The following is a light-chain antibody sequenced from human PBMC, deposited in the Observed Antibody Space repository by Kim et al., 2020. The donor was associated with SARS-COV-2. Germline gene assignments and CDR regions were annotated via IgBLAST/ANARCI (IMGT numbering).Light chain of an antibody. J-gene: IGKJ3*01. V-gene: IGKV1-33*01. Sequence: GDRVIITCQASHYITNYLNWFHQKPGRAPRLLIYGASDVDTGVPARFSGSSSGTLFNFTINSLQPEDVGTYFCQQYESLPFTFGPGTKVDIK. CDR1: HYITNY. CDR2: GAS. CDR3: QQYESLPFT.